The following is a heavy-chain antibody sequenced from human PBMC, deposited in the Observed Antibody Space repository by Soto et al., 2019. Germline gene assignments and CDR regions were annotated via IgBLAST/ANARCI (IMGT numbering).Heavy chain of an antibody. CDR1: GGSISSYY. V-gene: IGHV4-59*08. CDR2: IYYSGST. CDR3: ARHDFVVVPAAIVVGAFDI. Sequence: QVQLQESGPGLVKPSETLSLTCTVSGGSISSYYWSWIRQPPGKGLEWIGYIYYSGSTNYNPSLKSRVTISVDTSKNQFSLKLSSVTAADTAVYCCARHDFVVVPAAIVVGAFDIWGQGTMVTVSS. D-gene: IGHD2-2*01. J-gene: IGHJ3*02.